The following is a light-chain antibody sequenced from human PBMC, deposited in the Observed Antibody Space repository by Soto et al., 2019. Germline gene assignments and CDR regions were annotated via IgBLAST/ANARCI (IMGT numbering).Light chain of an antibody. V-gene: IGLV1-40*01. CDR3: QSYDSSLGV. Sequence: QSVLTQPPSVSGAPGQRVTISCTGRSSNIGAGYDVHWYQQLPGRAPKLLIYGNNNRPSGVPDRFSGSTSGTSASLTLTGLQAEDEADYYCQSYDSSLGVFGTGTKLTVL. CDR2: GNN. CDR1: SSNIGAGYD. J-gene: IGLJ1*01.